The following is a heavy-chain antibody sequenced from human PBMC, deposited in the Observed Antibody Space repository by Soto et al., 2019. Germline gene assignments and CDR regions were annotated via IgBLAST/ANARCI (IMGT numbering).Heavy chain of an antibody. CDR1: GGTCSSYA. CDR3: ASNELAIIAEAGTGGWFDP. CDR2: IIPIFGTA. V-gene: IGHV1-69*13. J-gene: IGHJ5*02. Sequence: SVKVSCKASGGTCSSYAISWVRQAPGQGLEWMGGIIPIFGTANYAQKFQGRVTITADESTSTAYMELSRLRSEDTAVYYSASNELAIIAEAGTGGWFDPWGQGTLVTVSS. D-gene: IGHD6-13*01.